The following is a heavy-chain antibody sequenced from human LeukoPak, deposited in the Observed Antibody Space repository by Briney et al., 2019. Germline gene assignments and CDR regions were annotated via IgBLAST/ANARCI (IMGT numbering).Heavy chain of an antibody. Sequence: GGSLRLSCAASGFTFSSYSMNWVRQAPGKGLEWVSYISSSSSTIYYADSVKGRFTISRDNAKNSLYLQMNSLRAEDAAVYYCARDPHYGDFDYWGQGTLVTVSS. J-gene: IGHJ4*02. CDR1: GFTFSSYS. D-gene: IGHD4-17*01. CDR3: ARDPHYGDFDY. V-gene: IGHV3-48*04. CDR2: ISSSSSTI.